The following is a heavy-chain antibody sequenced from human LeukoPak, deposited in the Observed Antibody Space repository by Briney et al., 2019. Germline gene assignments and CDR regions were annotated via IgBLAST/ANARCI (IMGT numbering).Heavy chain of an antibody. J-gene: IGHJ4*02. CDR1: GSSITGFH. D-gene: IGHD2-21*01. CDR3: ARLDSCGADSCIDS. Sequence: SETLSLTCSVSGSSITGFHWGWIRQPPGKGLEWIGYIRASGTTKHNPSLKSRVTISMDTSKAQFSLNVNSVSAADTAMYYCARLDSCGADSCIDSWGQGNLVIVSS. V-gene: IGHV4-59*01. CDR2: IRASGTT.